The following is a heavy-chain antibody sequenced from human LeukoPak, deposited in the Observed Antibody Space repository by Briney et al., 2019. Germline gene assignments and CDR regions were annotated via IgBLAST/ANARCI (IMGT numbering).Heavy chain of an antibody. CDR2: ISTTGSSGTTI. V-gene: IGHV3-11*01. CDR1: AFTFSDYY. CDR3: ARRRDYFDS. D-gene: IGHD5-24*01. J-gene: IGHJ4*02. Sequence: PGGSLRLSCTASAFTFSDYYMTWIRQAPGKGLEWISYISTTGSSGTTIYYADSVKGRFTISRDSANNSLYLQMDNLRAEDTAVYYCARRRDYFDSWGQGTLVTVPS.